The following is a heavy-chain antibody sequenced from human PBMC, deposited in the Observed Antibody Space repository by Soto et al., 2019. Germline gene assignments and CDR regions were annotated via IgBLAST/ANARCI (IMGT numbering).Heavy chain of an antibody. CDR2: IWYDGSNK. Sequence: PGGSLRLYCAASGFTFSSYGMHWVRQAPGKGLEWVAVIWYDGSNKYYADSVKGRFTISRDNSKNTLYLQMNSLRAEDTAVYYCARDGYCSGGSCYSVPVFDYWGQGTLVTVSS. J-gene: IGHJ4*02. CDR1: GFTFSSYG. CDR3: ARDGYCSGGSCYSVPVFDY. D-gene: IGHD2-15*01. V-gene: IGHV3-33*01.